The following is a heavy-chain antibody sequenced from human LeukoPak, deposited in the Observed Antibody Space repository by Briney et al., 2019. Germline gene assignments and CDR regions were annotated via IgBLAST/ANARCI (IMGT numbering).Heavy chain of an antibody. J-gene: IGHJ2*01. Sequence: SETLSLTCAVYGGSFSGYYWSWIRQPPGKGLEWIGEINHSGSTNYNPSLKSRVTVSVDTSKNQFSLKLSSVTAADTAVYYCARDFKYGSGSYSPWYFDLWGRGTLVTVSS. CDR3: ARDFKYGSGSYSPWYFDL. D-gene: IGHD3-10*01. CDR1: GGSFSGYY. V-gene: IGHV4-34*01. CDR2: INHSGST.